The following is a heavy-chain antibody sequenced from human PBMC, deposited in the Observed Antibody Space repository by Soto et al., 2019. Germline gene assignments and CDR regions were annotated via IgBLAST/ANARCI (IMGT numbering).Heavy chain of an antibody. CDR3: ARALNSRGAY. CDR1: GFPFRIYA. J-gene: IGHJ4*02. V-gene: IGHV3-23*01. D-gene: IGHD6-19*01. Sequence: GGSLRLSCAASGFPFRIYALSWVRNAPDAGLEWVSAIDVTRAGTYYSDPVTGRVTISRDNAKNSLYLEMNSLRAEDTAVYYCARALNSRGAYWGQGTLVTVSS. CDR2: IDVTRAGT.